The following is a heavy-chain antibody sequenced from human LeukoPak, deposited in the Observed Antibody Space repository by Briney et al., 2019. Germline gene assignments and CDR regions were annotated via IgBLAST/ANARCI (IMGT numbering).Heavy chain of an antibody. V-gene: IGHV1-69*06. J-gene: IGHJ4*02. CDR2: IIPIFGTA. CDR3: ARGLCSGGNCYPYFDS. D-gene: IGHD2-15*01. CDR1: GGTFSSYA. Sequence: ASVKVSCKASGGTFSSYAISWVRQAPGQGLEWMGGIIPIFGTANYAQKFQGRVTITADKSTSTAYMELSSLRSEDTAVYHCARGLCSGGNCYPYFDSWGQGTLVTVSS.